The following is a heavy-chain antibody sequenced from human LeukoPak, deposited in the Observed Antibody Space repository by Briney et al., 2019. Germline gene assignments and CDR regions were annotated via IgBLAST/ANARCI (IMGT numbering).Heavy chain of an antibody. CDR3: ASAVGVTAIHNAFDI. CDR2: IYSGGGT. CDR1: GFTVSSNY. Sequence: GGSLRPSCAASGFTVSSNYMSWVRQAPGKGLEWVSVIYSGGGTDYADSVKGRFTISRDNSKNTLYLQMNSLRAEDTAVYYCASAVGVTAIHNAFDIWGQGTMVTVSS. D-gene: IGHD2-21*02. J-gene: IGHJ3*02. V-gene: IGHV3-66*02.